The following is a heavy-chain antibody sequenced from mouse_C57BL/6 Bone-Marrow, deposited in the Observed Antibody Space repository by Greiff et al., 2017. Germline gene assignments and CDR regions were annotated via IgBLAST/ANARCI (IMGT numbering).Heavy chain of an antibody. CDR3: ARSVTTVVARGGYYAMDY. D-gene: IGHD1-1*01. CDR2: ISYSGST. V-gene: IGHV3-8*01. Sequence: DVHLVESGPGLAKPSQTLSLTCSVTGYSITSDYWNWIRKFPGTKLEYMGYISYSGSTYYNPSLKSRISITRDTSKNQYYLQLNSVTTEDTATYYWARSVTTVVARGGYYAMDYWGQGTSVTVSA. CDR1: GYSITSDY. J-gene: IGHJ4*01.